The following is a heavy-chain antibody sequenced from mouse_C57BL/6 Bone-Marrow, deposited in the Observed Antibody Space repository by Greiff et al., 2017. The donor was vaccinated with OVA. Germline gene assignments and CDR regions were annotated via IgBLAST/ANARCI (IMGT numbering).Heavy chain of an antibody. V-gene: IGHV1-81*01. CDR2: IYPRSGNT. Sequence: QVQLQQSGAELASPGASVKLSCKASGYTFTSYGISWVKQRTGQGLEWIGEIYPRSGNTYYNEKFKGKATLTADKSSSTAYMELRSLTSEDSAVYFCARNYGSSYDAWFAYWGQGTLVTVSA. D-gene: IGHD1-1*01. CDR3: ARNYGSSYDAWFAY. J-gene: IGHJ3*01. CDR1: GYTFTSYG.